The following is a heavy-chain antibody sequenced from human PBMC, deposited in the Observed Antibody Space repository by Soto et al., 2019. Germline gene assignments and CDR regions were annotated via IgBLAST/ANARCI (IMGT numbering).Heavy chain of an antibody. CDR3: AKDRLSSSWCNWFDP. D-gene: IGHD6-13*01. J-gene: IGHJ5*02. CDR2: ISGSGGST. V-gene: IGHV3-23*01. Sequence: GGSLRLSCAASGFTFSSCAMSWVRQAPGKGLEWVSAISGSGGSTYYADSVKGRFTISRDNSKNTLYLQMNSLRAEDTAVYYCAKDRLSSSWCNWFDPWGQGTLVTVSS. CDR1: GFTFSSCA.